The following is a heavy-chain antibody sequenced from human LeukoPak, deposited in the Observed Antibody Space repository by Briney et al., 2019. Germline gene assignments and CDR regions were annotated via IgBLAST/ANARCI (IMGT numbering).Heavy chain of an antibody. CDR3: ARDWVVGVVVVGAGY. D-gene: IGHD2-15*01. Sequence: ASVKVSCKASGYPFTSYGISWVRQAPGQGLEWMGWISTYNGNTNHAQKFQDIVTMTTDTSTSTAYMELKSLRSDDTAVYYCARDWVVGVVVVGAGYWGQRTLVTVSS. CDR2: ISTYNGNT. V-gene: IGHV1-18*01. J-gene: IGHJ4*02. CDR1: GYPFTSYG.